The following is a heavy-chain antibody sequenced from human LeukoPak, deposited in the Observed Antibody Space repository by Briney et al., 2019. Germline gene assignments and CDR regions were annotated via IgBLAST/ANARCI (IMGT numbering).Heavy chain of an antibody. CDR1: GYTFTSYD. CDR3: ARAGSSWYATGFDY. D-gene: IGHD6-13*01. Sequence: ASVKVSCKASGYTFTSYDINWVRQATGQGLEWMGWMNPNSGNTGYGQKFQGRVTITRNTSISTAYMELSSLRSEDTAVYYCARAGSSWYATGFDYWGQGTLVTVSS. J-gene: IGHJ4*02. CDR2: MNPNSGNT. V-gene: IGHV1-8*03.